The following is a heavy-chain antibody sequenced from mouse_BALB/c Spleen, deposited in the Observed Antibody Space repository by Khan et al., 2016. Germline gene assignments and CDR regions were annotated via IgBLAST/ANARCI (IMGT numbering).Heavy chain of an antibody. CDR3: ARGNYDYDGDY. Sequence: VQLQQSGAELVKPGASVKLSCTASGFNIKDTYMHWVKQRPEQGLEWIGRIDPANGNTKYDPKFQGKATITADTSSNTAYLQLSSLTSEDTAVYYGARGNYDYDGDYWGQGTTLTVSS. D-gene: IGHD2-4*01. CDR2: IDPANGNT. V-gene: IGHV14-3*02. CDR1: GFNIKDTY. J-gene: IGHJ2*01.